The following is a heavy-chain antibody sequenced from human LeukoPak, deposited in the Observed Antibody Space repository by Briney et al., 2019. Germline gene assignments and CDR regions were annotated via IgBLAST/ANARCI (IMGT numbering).Heavy chain of an antibody. V-gene: IGHV5-51*01. D-gene: IGHD3-10*01. CDR3: ARLPYGPGSYYNPHSPCDP. Sequence: GESLKISCKGSGYSFTSYWIGWVRQMPGKGLEWMGIIYPGDSDTRYSPSFQGQVTISADKSISTAYLQWSSLKASDTAMYYCARLPYGPGSYYNPHSPCDPWGQGTLVTVSS. J-gene: IGHJ5*02. CDR1: GYSFTSYW. CDR2: IYPGDSDT.